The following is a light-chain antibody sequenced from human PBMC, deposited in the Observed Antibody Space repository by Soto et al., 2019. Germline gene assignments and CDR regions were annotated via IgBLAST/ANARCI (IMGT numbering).Light chain of an antibody. Sequence: DIQFTQSPAFLSASVGDRVTITCRASRGISSYLAWYQQKPGKAPKLLIYAASTLHTGVPSRFSGSGSGTEFTLTISSLQPEDFATYYCQQLNSYLITFGQGTRLEIK. CDR1: RGISSY. CDR2: AAS. V-gene: IGKV1-9*01. J-gene: IGKJ5*01. CDR3: QQLNSYLIT.